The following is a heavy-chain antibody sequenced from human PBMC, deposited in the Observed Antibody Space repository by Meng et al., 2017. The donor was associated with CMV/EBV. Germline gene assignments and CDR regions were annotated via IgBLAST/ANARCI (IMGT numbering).Heavy chain of an antibody. V-gene: IGHV1-2*02. Sequence: ASVKVSCKASGYTFTGYYMHWVRQAPGQGLEWMGWINPNSGSTNYAQKFQGRVTMTRDTSISTAYMELSRLRSDDTDVYYCASLIRYLRHWGQGTLVTVSS. CDR3: ASLIRYLRH. D-gene: IGHD3-10*01. J-gene: IGHJ4*02. CDR1: GYTFTGYY. CDR2: INPNSGST.